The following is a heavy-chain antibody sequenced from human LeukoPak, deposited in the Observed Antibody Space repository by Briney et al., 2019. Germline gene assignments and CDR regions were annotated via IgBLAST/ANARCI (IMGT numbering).Heavy chain of an antibody. CDR1: GYTFTGYY. CDR2: INPSSGGT. CDR3: ARPGLKGGYNSVFDDAFDI. Sequence: ASVKVSCKASGYTFTGYYMHWVRQAPGQGLEWMGWINPSSGGTNYAQKFQGRVTMTRDTSISTAYMELSRLRSDDTAVYYCARPGLKGGYNSVFDDAFDIWGQGTMVTVSS. J-gene: IGHJ3*02. D-gene: IGHD5-24*01. V-gene: IGHV1-2*02.